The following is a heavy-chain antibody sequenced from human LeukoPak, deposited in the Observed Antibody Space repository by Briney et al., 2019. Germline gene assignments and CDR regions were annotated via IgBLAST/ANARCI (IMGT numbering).Heavy chain of an antibody. J-gene: IGHJ6*02. CDR3: ARSLSVWPQDLYGMDV. CDR2: IKQDGSEK. D-gene: IGHD2-15*01. V-gene: IGHV3-7*03. Sequence: AGGPLSLSCAASGFTFSSNWMSWVRQAPGKGREWVANIKQDGSEKYYVDSVKGRFTISRDNAKNSLYLQMNSLRAEDTAVYYCARSLSVWPQDLYGMDVWGQGTTVTVSS. CDR1: GFTFSSNW.